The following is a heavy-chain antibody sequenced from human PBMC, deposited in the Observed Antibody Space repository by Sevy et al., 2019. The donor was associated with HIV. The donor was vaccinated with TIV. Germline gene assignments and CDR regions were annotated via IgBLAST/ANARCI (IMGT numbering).Heavy chain of an antibody. J-gene: IGHJ4*02. D-gene: IGHD1-26*01. Sequence: GGSLRLSCAASGFTFSSYAMNWVRQAPGKGLDWVLLISGSGGSTYYADSVKGRFTISRDNSKNTLYLQMNSLRAEDTAVYYCAKDRVSGSYYAGDFDYWDQGTLVTVSS. CDR2: ISGSGGST. CDR1: GFTFSSYA. CDR3: AKDRVSGSYYAGDFDY. V-gene: IGHV3-23*01.